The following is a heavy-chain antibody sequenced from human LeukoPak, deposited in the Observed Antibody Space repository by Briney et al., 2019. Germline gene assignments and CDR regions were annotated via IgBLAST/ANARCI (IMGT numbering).Heavy chain of an antibody. J-gene: IGHJ3*01. CDR1: GFTFSSFA. D-gene: IGHD4-17*01. V-gene: IGHV3-23*01. CDR3: GRDPNGDYDGAFEF. CDR2: IRGGGAAT. Sequence: SGGSLRLSCAASGFTFSSFAMTWVRQSPGKGLEWVSSIRGGGAATGYADSVRGRFTIFRDNSKNTLYLQMNSLRAEDSAVYFCGRDPNGDYDGAFEFWGQGTLVTVSS.